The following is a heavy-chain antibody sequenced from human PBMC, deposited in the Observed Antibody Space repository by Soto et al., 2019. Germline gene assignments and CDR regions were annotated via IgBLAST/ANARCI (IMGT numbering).Heavy chain of an antibody. D-gene: IGHD3-3*01. CDR1: GFSFGSYA. V-gene: IGHV3-23*01. J-gene: IGHJ4*02. CDR3: ARWSYLDY. Sequence: GGSLRLSCAASGFSFGSYALSWVRQAPGKGLEWVSTISGSDGKTLYADSVKGRFSISRDTSQSTLYLQMNSLRADDTAMYYCARWSYLDYWGQGTRVTVSS. CDR2: ISGSDGKT.